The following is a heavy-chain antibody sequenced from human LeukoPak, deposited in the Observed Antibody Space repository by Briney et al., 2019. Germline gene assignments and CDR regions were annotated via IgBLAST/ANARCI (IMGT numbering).Heavy chain of an antibody. Sequence: PGGSLRLSCAASGFTFSSYGMSWVRQAPGKGLECVSLIWIDGTTHYADSVKGRFTISGDNSKNTLYLQMNSLRPEDTAVYYCATKYGESWGQGTLVTVSS. CDR2: IWIDGTT. CDR3: ATKYGES. D-gene: IGHD4/OR15-4a*01. V-gene: IGHV3-66*02. CDR1: GFTFSSYG. J-gene: IGHJ5*02.